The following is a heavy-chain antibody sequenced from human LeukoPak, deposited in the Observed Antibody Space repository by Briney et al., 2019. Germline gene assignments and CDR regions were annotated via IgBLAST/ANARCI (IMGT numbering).Heavy chain of an antibody. CDR1: GGYISSSY. D-gene: IGHD1-26*01. V-gene: IGHV4-59*08. CDR2: IYVSGSA. CDR3: TRLQYTGNYYPEY. Sequence: SETLSLTCTVPGGYISSSYWSWIRQPPGKGLAWIAYIYVSGSAHYNPPLKSRVAISVETSKTLSSLHLSSVTARATAIYYCTRLQYTGNYYPEYWGQGILVTVSS. J-gene: IGHJ4*02.